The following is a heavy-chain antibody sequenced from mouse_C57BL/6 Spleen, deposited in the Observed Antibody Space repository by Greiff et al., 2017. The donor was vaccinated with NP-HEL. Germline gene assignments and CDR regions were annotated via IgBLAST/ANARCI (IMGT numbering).Heavy chain of an antibody. D-gene: IGHD2-1*01. V-gene: IGHV1-50*01. J-gene: IGHJ2*01. CDR2: IDPSDSYT. CDR1: GYTFTSYW. Sequence: VQLQQSGAELVKPGASVKLSCKASGYTFTSYWMQWVKQRPGQGLEWIGEIDPSDSYTNYNQKFKGKATLTVDTSSSTAYMQLSSLTSEDSAVYYCARWDGNFDYWGQGTTLTVSS. CDR3: ARWDGNFDY.